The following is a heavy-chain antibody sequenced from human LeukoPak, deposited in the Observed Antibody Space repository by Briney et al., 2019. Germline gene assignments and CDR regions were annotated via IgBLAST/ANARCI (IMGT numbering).Heavy chain of an antibody. J-gene: IGHJ4*02. Sequence: SETLSLTCTVSGASVSRYYWNWIRQSPGKGLEWIGYVYDSGSISFNPSLKSRVTISIDTSKNQFSLKMTSVTAADAAVYYCARGWSASSYFGYWGQGTLVTVSS. CDR3: ARGWSASSYFGY. V-gene: IGHV4-59*02. CDR2: VYDSGSI. D-gene: IGHD6-6*01. CDR1: GASVSRYY.